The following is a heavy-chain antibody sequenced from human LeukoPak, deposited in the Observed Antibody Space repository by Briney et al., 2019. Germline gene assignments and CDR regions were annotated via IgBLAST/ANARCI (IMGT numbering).Heavy chain of an antibody. D-gene: IGHD5-18*01. Sequence: GRSLILCCAASGFTFSSYSMNRVRQAPGKGLEWVSSISSSSSYIYYADSVKGRFTISRDNAKNSLYLQMNSLRAEDTAVYYCAREPMVKLLDYWGQGTLVTVSS. CDR3: AREPMVKLLDY. V-gene: IGHV3-21*01. J-gene: IGHJ4*02. CDR1: GFTFSSYS. CDR2: ISSSSSYI.